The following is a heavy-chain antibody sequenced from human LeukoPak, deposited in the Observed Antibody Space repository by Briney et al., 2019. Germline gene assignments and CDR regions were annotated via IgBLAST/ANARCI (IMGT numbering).Heavy chain of an antibody. V-gene: IGHV1-18*01. CDR3: AREIVGATSAFDI. J-gene: IGHJ3*02. CDR1: GYTFTSYG. Sequence: ASVKVSCKGSGYTFTSYGISWVRQAPGQGLEWMGWISAYNGNTNYAEKLQGRVTMTTDTSTSTAYMELRSLRSDDTAVYYCAREIVGATSAFDIWGQGTMVTVSS. CDR2: ISAYNGNT. D-gene: IGHD1-26*01.